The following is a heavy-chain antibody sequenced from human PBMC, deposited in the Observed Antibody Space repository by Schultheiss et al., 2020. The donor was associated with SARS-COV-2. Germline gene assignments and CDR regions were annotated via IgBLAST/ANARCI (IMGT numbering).Heavy chain of an antibody. CDR2: IYYSGST. V-gene: IGHV4-31*03. Sequence: SETLSLTCTVSGGSISSGGYYWSWIRQHPGKGLEWIGYIYYSGSTYYNPSLKSRVTISVDTSKNQFSLKLSSVTAADTAVYYCASLNYCSGGSCYSGAFDIWGQGTMVTVSS. CDR1: GGSISSGGYY. J-gene: IGHJ3*02. CDR3: ASLNYCSGGSCYSGAFDI. D-gene: IGHD2-15*01.